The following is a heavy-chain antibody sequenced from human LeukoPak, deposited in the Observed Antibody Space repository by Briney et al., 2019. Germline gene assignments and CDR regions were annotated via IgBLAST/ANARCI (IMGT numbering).Heavy chain of an antibody. V-gene: IGHV3-23*01. CDR2: ISGSGGST. J-gene: IGHJ4*02. CDR1: GFTFSSYA. CDR3: ARYTIDSSGYYEGGPFDY. Sequence: GGSLRLSCAASGFTFSSYAMSWVRQAPGKGLEWVSAISGSGGSTYYADSVKGRFTISRDNSKNTLYLQMNSLRAEDTAVYYCARYTIDSSGYYEGGPFDYWGQGTLVTVSS. D-gene: IGHD3-22*01.